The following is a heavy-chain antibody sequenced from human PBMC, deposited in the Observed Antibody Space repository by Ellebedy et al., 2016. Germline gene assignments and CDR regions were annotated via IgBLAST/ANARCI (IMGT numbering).Heavy chain of an antibody. V-gene: IGHV3-74*01. CDR3: TRSFDL. J-gene: IGHJ2*01. CDR1: GFTFSGHW. CDR2: INNDGSAT. Sequence: GGSLRLXXVASGFTFSGHWMHWVRQTPGKGLVWVSHINNDGSATTYADSVKGRFTISRDNAKNTLYLQMNGLRAEDTAVYYCTRSFDLWGRGTLVTVSS.